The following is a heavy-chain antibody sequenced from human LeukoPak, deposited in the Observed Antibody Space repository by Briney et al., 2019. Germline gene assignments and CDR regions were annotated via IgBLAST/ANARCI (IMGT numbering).Heavy chain of an antibody. D-gene: IGHD6-19*01. CDR1: GFTFSTYW. CDR3: ARDRAVAGLCDY. J-gene: IGHJ4*02. CDR2: INHDGSEK. V-gene: IGHV3-7*01. Sequence: GGSLRLSCAASGFTFSTYWMTWVRQPPGKGLEWVAHINHDGSEKYYADSVKGRFTISRDNAKNSLYLQMNSLRVEDTAVYYCARDRAVAGLCDYWGQGTLVTVSS.